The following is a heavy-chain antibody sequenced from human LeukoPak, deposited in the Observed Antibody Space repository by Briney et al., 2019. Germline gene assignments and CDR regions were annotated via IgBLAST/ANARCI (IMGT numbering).Heavy chain of an antibody. V-gene: IGHV1-69*13. CDR2: IIPIFGTA. J-gene: IGHJ6*04. D-gene: IGHD3-10*01. CDR3: AGLLWFQGDGMDV. CDR1: GGTFSSYA. Sequence: SVKVSCKASGGTFSSYAISWVRQAPGQGVEGMGGIIPIFGTAKYAQKFQGRVTITADESTSTAYMELSSLRSEDTAVYYCAGLLWFQGDGMDVWGKGTTVTVFS.